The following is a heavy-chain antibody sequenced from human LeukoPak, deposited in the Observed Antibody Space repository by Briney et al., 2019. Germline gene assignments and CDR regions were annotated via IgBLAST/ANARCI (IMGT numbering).Heavy chain of an antibody. CDR2: ISGSGGST. Sequence: GGSLRLSCAASGFTFSSYAMSWVRQAPGKGLEWVSAISGSGGSTYYADSVKGRFTISRDNSKNTLYLQMNSLRAEDTAVYYCAKDSGSTMIVVVMLSDAFDIWGQGTMVTVSS. CDR1: GFTFSSYA. D-gene: IGHD3-22*01. CDR3: AKDSGSTMIVVVMLSDAFDI. V-gene: IGHV3-23*01. J-gene: IGHJ3*02.